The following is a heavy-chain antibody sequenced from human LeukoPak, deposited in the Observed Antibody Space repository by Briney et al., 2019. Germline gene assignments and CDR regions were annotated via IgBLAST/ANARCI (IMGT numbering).Heavy chain of an antibody. J-gene: IGHJ4*02. V-gene: IGHV3-23*01. Sequence: GGSLRLSCAASGFTFSTYSMNWVRQAPGKGLEWVSGIVGGAGGTYYADSVKGRFTISRDNSKNTLYLQMNSLRAEDTAVYYCAHGSMYQLDYWGQGTLVTVSS. CDR3: AHGSMYQLDY. CDR2: IVGGAGGT. CDR1: GFTFSTYS. D-gene: IGHD2-2*01.